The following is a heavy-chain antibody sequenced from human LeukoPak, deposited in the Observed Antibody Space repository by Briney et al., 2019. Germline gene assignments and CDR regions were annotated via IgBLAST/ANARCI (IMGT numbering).Heavy chain of an antibody. CDR3: AREHLIAAATTGFDY. D-gene: IGHD6-25*01. CDR1: GFTFSSYW. J-gene: IGHJ4*02. Sequence: GGSLRLSCAASGFTFSSYWMSWVRQAPGKGLEWVANIKQDGSEKYYVDSVKGRFSISRDNAKNSLYLQMNSLRAEDTALFYCAREHLIAAATTGFDYWGQGTLVIVSS. CDR2: IKQDGSEK. V-gene: IGHV3-7*03.